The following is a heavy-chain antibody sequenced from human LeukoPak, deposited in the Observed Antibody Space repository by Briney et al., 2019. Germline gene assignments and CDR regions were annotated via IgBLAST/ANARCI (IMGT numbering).Heavy chain of an antibody. D-gene: IGHD3-10*01. Sequence: SVKVSCKASGGTFSSYAIGWVRQAPGQGLEWMGGIIPIFGTANYAQKFQGRVTITTDESTSTAYMELSSLRSEDTAVYYCARALWFGEFPPYYYYYMDVWGKGTTVTVSS. CDR3: ARALWFGEFPPYYYYYMDV. CDR1: GGTFSSYA. CDR2: IIPIFGTA. J-gene: IGHJ6*03. V-gene: IGHV1-69*05.